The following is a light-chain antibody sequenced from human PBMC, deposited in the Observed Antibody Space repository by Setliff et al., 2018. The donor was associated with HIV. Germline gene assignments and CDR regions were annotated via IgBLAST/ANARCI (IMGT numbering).Light chain of an antibody. CDR3: GAFTNSRTWV. V-gene: IGLV2-14*01. J-gene: IGLJ3*02. CDR1: SSDIGAHDF. Sequence: QSVLTQSASVSGSPGQSITITCSGSSSDIGAHDFVSWYQQHPGTAPKVILYEVSNRPSGISTRFSGSKSGYTASLTISGLLAEDEADYYCGAFTNSRTWVFGGGTKVTV. CDR2: EVS.